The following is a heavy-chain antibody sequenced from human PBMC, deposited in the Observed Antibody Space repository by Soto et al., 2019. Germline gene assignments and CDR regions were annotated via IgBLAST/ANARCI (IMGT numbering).Heavy chain of an antibody. Sequence: GGSLRLSCAASGFTFSSYSMNWVRQAPGKGLEWVSSISSSSSYIYYADSVKGRFAISRDNAKNSLYLQMNSLRAEDTAVYYCARDHGLVPAAIDWFDPWGQGT. D-gene: IGHD2-2*02. CDR1: GFTFSSYS. J-gene: IGHJ5*02. V-gene: IGHV3-21*01. CDR2: ISSSSSYI. CDR3: ARDHGLVPAAIDWFDP.